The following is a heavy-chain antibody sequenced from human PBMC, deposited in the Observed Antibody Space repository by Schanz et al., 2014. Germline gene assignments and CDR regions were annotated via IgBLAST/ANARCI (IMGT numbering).Heavy chain of an antibody. V-gene: IGHV1-46*03. D-gene: IGHD6-13*01. CDR1: GYSFTTYG. J-gene: IGHJ4*02. Sequence: QVQLVQSGAEVMKPGASVKVSCKASGYSFTTYGLNWVRQAPGQGLEWMGIINPSGGSTSYAQKFQGRVTMTRDTSTSTVYMELSSLRSEDTAVYYCARDGEAAAGCDYWGQGTLVTVSS. CDR3: ARDGEAAAGCDY. CDR2: INPSGGST.